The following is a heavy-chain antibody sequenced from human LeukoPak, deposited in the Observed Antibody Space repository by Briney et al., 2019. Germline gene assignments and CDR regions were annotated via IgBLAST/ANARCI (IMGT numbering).Heavy chain of an antibody. CDR1: GFTFSSFG. CDR3: AKANGGAITGRALDY. V-gene: IGHV3-30*02. Sequence: RGSLRLSCAASGFTFSSFGMHWVRQAPGKGLEWVAFIGYYGNNKYDADSVKGRFTISRDNSKNTLYLQMNSLRPEDTAMYYCAKANGGAITGRALDYWGQGTLFTVSS. CDR2: IGYYGNNK. D-gene: IGHD1-26*01. J-gene: IGHJ4*02.